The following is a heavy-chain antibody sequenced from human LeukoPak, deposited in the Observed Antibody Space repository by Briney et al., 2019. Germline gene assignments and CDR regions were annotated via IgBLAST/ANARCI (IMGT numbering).Heavy chain of an antibody. Sequence: GGSLRLSCAASGFIFSSQWMSWVRQAPGKGLEWVANIKQDGSEKYYVDSVKGRFTISRDNAKNSLYLQMNSLRAKDTAVYYCARDPRPRWAFDYWGQGTLVTVSS. V-gene: IGHV3-7*01. J-gene: IGHJ4*02. D-gene: IGHD4-23*01. CDR3: ARDPRPRWAFDY. CDR2: IKQDGSEK. CDR1: GFIFSSQW.